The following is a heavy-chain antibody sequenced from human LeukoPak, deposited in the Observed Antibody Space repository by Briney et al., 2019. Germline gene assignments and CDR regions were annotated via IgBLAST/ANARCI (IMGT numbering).Heavy chain of an antibody. V-gene: IGHV3-30*02. CDR3: ARAGSSSSWDNWFDP. CDR2: IRYDGNNK. Sequence: PGGSLRLSCAASGFIFSSYGIHWVRQTPGKGLEWVAFIRYDGNNKYYADSVKGRFTISRDNSKNTLYLQMNSLRPEDTAVYYCARAGSSSSWDNWFDPWGQGTLVTVSS. CDR1: GFIFSSYG. D-gene: IGHD6-6*01. J-gene: IGHJ5*02.